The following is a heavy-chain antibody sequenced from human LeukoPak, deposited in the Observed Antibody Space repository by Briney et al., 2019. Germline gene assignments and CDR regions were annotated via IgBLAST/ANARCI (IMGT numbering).Heavy chain of an antibody. J-gene: IGHJ4*02. Sequence: SETLSLTCTVSGYSISSGHYWGWIRQPPGKGLEWIGSIYHSGSTYYNPSLKSRVTISVDTSKNQFSLKLSSVTAADTAVYYCAREQRATVDYWGQGTLVTVSS. CDR1: GYSISSGHY. CDR2: IYHSGST. V-gene: IGHV4-38-2*02. CDR3: AREQRATVDY.